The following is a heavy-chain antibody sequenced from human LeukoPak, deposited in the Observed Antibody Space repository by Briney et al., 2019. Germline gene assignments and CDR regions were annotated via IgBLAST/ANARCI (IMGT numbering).Heavy chain of an antibody. D-gene: IGHD6-19*01. J-gene: IGHJ6*04. Sequence: SGTLSLTSAVSGGSISSSNWWSWVRQPPGKGLEWIGEIYHSGSTNYNPSLKSRVTISVDKSKNQFSLKLSSVTAADTAVYYCAREPGIAVAGAHYGMDVWGKGTTVTVSS. V-gene: IGHV4-4*02. CDR2: IYHSGST. CDR1: GGSISSSNW. CDR3: AREPGIAVAGAHYGMDV.